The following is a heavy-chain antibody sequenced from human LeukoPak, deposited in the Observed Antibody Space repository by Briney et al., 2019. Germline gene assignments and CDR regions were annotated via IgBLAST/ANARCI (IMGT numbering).Heavy chain of an antibody. CDR1: GGSISSGDYY. V-gene: IGHV4-30-4*01. CDR3: ARGNTYYDFWSGYSWPYYFDY. CDR2: IYYSGST. D-gene: IGHD3-3*01. Sequence: SQTLSLTCTVSGGSISSGDYYWSWIRQPPGKGLEWIGYIYYSGSTYYNPSLKSRVAISVDTSKSQFSLKLSSVTAADTAVYYCARGNTYYDFWSGYSWPYYFDYWGQGTLVTVSS. J-gene: IGHJ4*02.